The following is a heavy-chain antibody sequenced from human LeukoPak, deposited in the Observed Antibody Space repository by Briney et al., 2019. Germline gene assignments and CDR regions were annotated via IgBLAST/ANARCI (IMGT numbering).Heavy chain of an antibody. J-gene: IGHJ1*01. D-gene: IGHD6-6*01. CDR2: IYSGGST. Sequence: GGSLRLSCAASEFTVSSNYMSWVRQAPGKGLEWVSVIYSGGSTYYADSVKGRFTISRDNSKNTLYLQMSSLRAEDTAVYYCAKFLAVIAARDSLYFQHWGQGTLVTVSS. CDR3: AKFLAVIAARDSLYFQH. CDR1: EFTVSSNY. V-gene: IGHV3-53*01.